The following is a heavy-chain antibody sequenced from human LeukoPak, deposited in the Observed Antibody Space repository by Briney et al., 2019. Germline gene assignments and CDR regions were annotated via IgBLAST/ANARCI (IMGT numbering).Heavy chain of an antibody. CDR1: GFTFSSYS. J-gene: IGHJ4*02. CDR2: ISSSSSYI. Sequence: GGSLRLSCAVSGFTFSSYSMNWVRQAPGKGLEWVSSISSSSSYIYYADSVKGRFTISRDNSKNTLYLQMNSLRAEDTAVYYCAKDIVVVPAATFDYWGQGTLVTVSS. V-gene: IGHV3-21*04. D-gene: IGHD2-2*01. CDR3: AKDIVVVPAATFDY.